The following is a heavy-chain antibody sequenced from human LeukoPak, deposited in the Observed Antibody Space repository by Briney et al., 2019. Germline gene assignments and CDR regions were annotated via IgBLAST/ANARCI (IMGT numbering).Heavy chain of an antibody. CDR3: ARHRKYYDILTGYYEGAFDI. D-gene: IGHD3-9*01. Sequence: PSETLSLTCTVSGGSISSSSYYWGWIRQPPGKGLEWIESIYYSGSTYYNPSLKSRVPISVHTSKHQFSLKLSSVPAADTAVYYCARHRKYYDILTGYYEGAFDIWGQGTMVTVSS. J-gene: IGHJ3*02. CDR1: GGSISSSSYY. CDR2: IYYSGST. V-gene: IGHV4-39*01.